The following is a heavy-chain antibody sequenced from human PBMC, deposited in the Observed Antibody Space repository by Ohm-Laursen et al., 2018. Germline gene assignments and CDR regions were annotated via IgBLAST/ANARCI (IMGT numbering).Heavy chain of an antibody. Sequence: GSLRLSCTASGFTFSRSAMSWVRQAPGKGLEWVSAISGSGGSTFSADSVKGRLTISRDNSKNTVYLQMNSLRAEDTAVYYCARELGYDWNDEDYWGQGTLVTVSS. D-gene: IGHD1-20*01. V-gene: IGHV3-23*01. CDR2: ISGSGGST. CDR3: ARELGYDWNDEDY. J-gene: IGHJ4*02. CDR1: GFTFSRSA.